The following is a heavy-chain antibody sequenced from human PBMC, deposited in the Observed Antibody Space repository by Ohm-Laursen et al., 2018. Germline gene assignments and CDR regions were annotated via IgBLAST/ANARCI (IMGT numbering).Heavy chain of an antibody. CDR1: GFTFDDYS. CDR2: ISWNSGSI. J-gene: IGHJ4*02. Sequence: SLRLSCSASGFTFDDYSMHWVRQAPGKGLEWVSGISWNSGSIGYADSAKGRFTISRDNAKNSLYLQMNSLRAEDTALYYCAKDIGYYDSHYYFDYWGQGTLVTVSS. CDR3: AKDIGYYDSHYYFDY. D-gene: IGHD3-22*01. V-gene: IGHV3-9*01.